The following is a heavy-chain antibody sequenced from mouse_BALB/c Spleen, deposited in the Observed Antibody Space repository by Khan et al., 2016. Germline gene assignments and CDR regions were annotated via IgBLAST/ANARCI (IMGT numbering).Heavy chain of an antibody. J-gene: IGHJ3*01. Sequence: QMQLKQSGPGLVQPSQSLSITCTVSGFSLTSYGVHWVRQSPGKGLEWLGVIWRGGNTDYNEAFISRLSISKDNSKSQVFFKMNSLQADDTAIYYSARRGGYYGNYGFAYWGQVTLVTVAA. CDR2: IWRGGNT. D-gene: IGHD2-1*01. CDR3: ARRGGYYGNYGFAY. CDR1: GFSLTSYG. V-gene: IGHV2-4-1*01.